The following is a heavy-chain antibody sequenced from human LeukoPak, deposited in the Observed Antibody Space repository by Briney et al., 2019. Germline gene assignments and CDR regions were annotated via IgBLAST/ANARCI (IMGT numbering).Heavy chain of an antibody. Sequence: SETLSLTCTVSGGXISSYYCSWIRQPPGKGLEWIGYIYYSGSTNYNPSLKSRVTISVDTSKNQFSLKLSSVTAADTAMYYCASHYGSGFGSWGQGTLVTVSS. CDR3: ASHYGSGFGS. CDR1: GGXISSYY. J-gene: IGHJ4*02. V-gene: IGHV4-59*01. D-gene: IGHD3-10*01. CDR2: IYYSGST.